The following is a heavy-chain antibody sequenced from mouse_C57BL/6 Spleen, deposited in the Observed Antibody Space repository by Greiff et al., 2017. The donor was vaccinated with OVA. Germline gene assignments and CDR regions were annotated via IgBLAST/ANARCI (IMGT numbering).Heavy chain of an antibody. Sequence: VMLVESGPGLVAPSQSLSITCTVSGFSLTSYGVDWVRQSPGQGLAWLGVIWGVGSTNYNSALKSSLSISKDNSKSQVVLKRNSLQTDDTAMYYCARGRGDYLAYWGQGTLVTVSA. V-gene: IGHV2-6*01. D-gene: IGHD2-4*01. CDR1: GFSLTSYG. J-gene: IGHJ3*01. CDR3: ARGRGDYLAY. CDR2: IWGVGST.